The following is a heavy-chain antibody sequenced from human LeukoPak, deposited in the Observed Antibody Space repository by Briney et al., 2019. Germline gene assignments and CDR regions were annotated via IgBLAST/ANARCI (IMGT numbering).Heavy chain of an antibody. J-gene: IGHJ4*02. V-gene: IGHV1-18*04. D-gene: IGHD5-24*01. Sequence: ASVKVSCKASGHTFTGYYMHWVRQAPGQGLEWMGWISAYNGNTNYAQKLQGRVTMTTDTSTSTAYMELRSLRSDDTAVYYCARALVDGYKELGYWGQGTLVTASS. CDR3: ARALVDGYKELGY. CDR2: ISAYNGNT. CDR1: GHTFTGYY.